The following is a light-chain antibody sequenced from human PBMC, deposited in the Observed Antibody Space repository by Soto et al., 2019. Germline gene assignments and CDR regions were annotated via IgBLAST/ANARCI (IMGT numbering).Light chain of an antibody. Sequence: QSALTQPPSASGSPGQSVTISCTGTSIDVGAYNYVSWYQQYPGKAPKLMIYEVNKRPSGVPDRFSGSKSGKTASLTVSGLQPEDEAAYHCTSYAGSNIWVFGGGTKLTVL. CDR2: EVN. CDR1: SIDVGAYNY. CDR3: TSYAGSNIWV. J-gene: IGLJ3*02. V-gene: IGLV2-8*01.